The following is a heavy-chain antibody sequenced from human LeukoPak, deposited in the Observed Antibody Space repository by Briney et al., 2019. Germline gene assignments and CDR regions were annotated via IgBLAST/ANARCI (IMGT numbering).Heavy chain of an antibody. D-gene: IGHD3-10*01. J-gene: IGHJ4*02. CDR2: SYYSGNT. CDR3: ARLVGNSGSFDY. Sequence: SETPSLTCSVSGCSISSSSYYWGWIRQPPGKGLEWIASSYYSGNTYYNPSLKRRVTISVDTSNNQFSLKLSSVSAADTAVYYCARLVGNSGSFDYWGQGTLVTVSS. CDR1: GCSISSSSYY. V-gene: IGHV4-39*01.